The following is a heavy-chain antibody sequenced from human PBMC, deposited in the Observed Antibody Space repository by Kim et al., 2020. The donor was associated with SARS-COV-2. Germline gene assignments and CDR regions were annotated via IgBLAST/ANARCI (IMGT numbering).Heavy chain of an antibody. D-gene: IGHD6-19*01. J-gene: IGHJ4*02. CDR3: AKDSSSGWYRAVFDY. V-gene: IGHV3-43*01. Sequence: DSAKGRFTSSRDNSKNSLYLQMNSLRTEDTALYYCAKDSSSGWYRAVFDYWGQGTLVTVSS.